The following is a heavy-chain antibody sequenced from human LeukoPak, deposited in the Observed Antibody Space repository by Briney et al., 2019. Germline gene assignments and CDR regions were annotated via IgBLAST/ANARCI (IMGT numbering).Heavy chain of an antibody. CDR1: GFTFSSYA. CDR3: AVHGMRRWFGELLEFDY. CDR2: ISGSGGGT. D-gene: IGHD3-10*01. V-gene: IGHV3-23*01. Sequence: GGSLRLSCAASGFTFSSYAMSWVRQAPGKGLGWVSAISGSGGGTYYADSVKGRFTISRDNSKNTLYLQMNSLRAEDTAVYYCAVHGMRRWFGELLEFDYWGQGTLVTVSS. J-gene: IGHJ4*02.